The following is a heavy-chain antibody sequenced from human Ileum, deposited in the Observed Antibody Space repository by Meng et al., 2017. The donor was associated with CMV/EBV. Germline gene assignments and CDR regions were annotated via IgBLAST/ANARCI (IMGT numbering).Heavy chain of an antibody. CDR3: ARKFSLYYFDN. CDR2: ISSSSSNI. J-gene: IGHJ4*02. CDR1: GFTFSSYS. Sequence: GESLKISCAASGFTFSSYSMNWVRQAPGKGLEWVSSISSSSSNIYYADSVKGRFTISRDNAKNSLYLQMNSMKAEDTAVYYCARKFSLYYFDNWGQGTLVTVSS. V-gene: IGHV3-21*01.